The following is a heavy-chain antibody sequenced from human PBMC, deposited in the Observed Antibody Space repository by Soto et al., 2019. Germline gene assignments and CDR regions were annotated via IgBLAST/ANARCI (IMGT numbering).Heavy chain of an antibody. CDR3: AKGTQFFYYYAMDV. J-gene: IGHJ6*02. CDR1: GFTFSSYG. Sequence: XGSLGLSGAASGFTFSSYGMNGVRQAPGKGLEWVSALSGSGDTTYYADSVRGRFSISRDNSKNTLYLQMSSLRGEDTAVYYCAKGTQFFYYYAMDVWGQGTTVTVSS. V-gene: IGHV3-23*01. CDR2: LSGSGDTT.